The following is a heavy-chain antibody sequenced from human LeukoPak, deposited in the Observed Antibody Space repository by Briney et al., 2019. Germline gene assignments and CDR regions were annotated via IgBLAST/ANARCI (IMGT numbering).Heavy chain of an antibody. CDR1: GGSISSRSYY. CDR3: GSQFYDGSGYYFQH. V-gene: IGHV4-39*02. J-gene: IGHJ1*01. D-gene: IGHD3-22*01. CDR2: IYSSGST. Sequence: PSETLSLTCTVSGGSISSRSYYWGWIRQPPGKGLEWIANIYSSGSTYQNPSLKSRVTISVDTSKTHSSLKLSSLTAADTAVYYCGSQFYDGSGYYFQHWGQGTLVTVSS.